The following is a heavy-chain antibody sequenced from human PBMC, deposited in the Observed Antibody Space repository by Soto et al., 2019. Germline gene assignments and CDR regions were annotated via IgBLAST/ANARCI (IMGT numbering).Heavy chain of an antibody. CDR1: GGSVSSGHYH. Sequence: SETLSLTCTVSGGSVSSGHYHWSWIRQPPGKGLEWIGFMSYSGRTDYNASLKSRATISVDTSNNQFSLKLSSVTAADTAVYYCARVGWGGDSWGQGPLVTVSS. J-gene: IGHJ4*02. V-gene: IGHV4-61*01. CDR2: MSYSGRT. CDR3: ARVGWGGDS. D-gene: IGHD7-27*01.